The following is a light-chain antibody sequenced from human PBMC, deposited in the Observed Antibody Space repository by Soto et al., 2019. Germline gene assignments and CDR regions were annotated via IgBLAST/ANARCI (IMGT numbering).Light chain of an antibody. CDR3: QTWDTGIQV. V-gene: IGLV4-69*01. J-gene: IGLJ2*01. CDR2: LKNDGSH. Sequence: QSVLTQSPSASASPGASVKLTCTLSSGHSTYTIAWHQQHPGKGPRYLMRLKNDGSHTKGDGIPDRFSGSSFGAERYLTISSLQSEDEADHYCQTWDTGIQVFGAGTKLTVL. CDR1: SGHSTYT.